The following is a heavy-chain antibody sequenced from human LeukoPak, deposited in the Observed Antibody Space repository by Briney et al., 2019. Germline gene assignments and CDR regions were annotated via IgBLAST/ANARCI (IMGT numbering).Heavy chain of an antibody. Sequence: SETLSLTCTVSGGSISDYYWNWIRQPPGKGLEWIGYIYYSWDTNYNPSLKGRVTISVDTSKNQFSLRLSSVTAADTAMYYCARPGGPYRVGSFDYWGQGALVTVSS. D-gene: IGHD3-10*01. CDR3: ARPGGPYRVGSFDY. J-gene: IGHJ4*02. CDR2: IYYSWDT. CDR1: GGSISDYY. V-gene: IGHV4-59*08.